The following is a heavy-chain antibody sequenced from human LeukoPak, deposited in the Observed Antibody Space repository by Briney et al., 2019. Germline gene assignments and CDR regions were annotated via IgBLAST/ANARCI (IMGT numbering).Heavy chain of an antibody. Sequence: SETLSLTCAVYGESFSAYYWSWIRQTPGKGLEWIAEINHRGDTNYNPSVKSRVTISIDTSKNQFSLKVRSLTAADTAVYYCARGPTISETGYFDFWGQGTLVTVSS. D-gene: IGHD1-1*01. CDR2: INHRGDT. J-gene: IGHJ4*03. CDR3: ARGPTISETGYFDF. CDR1: GESFSAYY. V-gene: IGHV4-34*01.